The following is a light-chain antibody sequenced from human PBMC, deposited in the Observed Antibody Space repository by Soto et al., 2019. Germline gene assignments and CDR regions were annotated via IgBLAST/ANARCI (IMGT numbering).Light chain of an antibody. CDR2: WAS. Sequence: DIVMTQSPDSLAVSLGERATINCKSSQSVFFNSNNKNYLAWYQQKPGQPPKLLIYWASTRESGVPERFSGRGSGTDFTLTISSLQAEDVAFYSCRRYYNIPPTFGQGTKVEI. J-gene: IGKJ1*01. V-gene: IGKV4-1*01. CDR3: RRYYNIPPT. CDR1: QSVFFNSNNKNY.